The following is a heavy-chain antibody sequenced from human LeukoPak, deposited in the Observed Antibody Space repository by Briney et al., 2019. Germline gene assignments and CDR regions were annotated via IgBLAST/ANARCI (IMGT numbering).Heavy chain of an antibody. CDR2: INPYNGNT. V-gene: IGHV1-18*01. J-gene: IGHJ4*02. CDR3: ARGYYGSGSYLRRDFDY. Sequence: GASVKVSCKSSGYTFTIYGISWVRQAPGQGLEWMGWINPYNGNTNYAQKLQGGVTMTTDTSTSTAYMELRSLRSDDTAVYYCARGYYGSGSYLRRDFDYWGQGTLVTVSS. D-gene: IGHD3-10*01. CDR1: GYTFTIYG.